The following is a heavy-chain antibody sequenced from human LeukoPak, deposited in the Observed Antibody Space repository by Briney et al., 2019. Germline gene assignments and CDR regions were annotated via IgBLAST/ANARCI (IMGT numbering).Heavy chain of an antibody. J-gene: IGHJ6*02. CDR2: ITSNGGST. CDR3: VREKHN. CDR1: GFTFSSFA. V-gene: IGHV3-64D*06. Sequence: GGSLRLYGSASGFTFSSFAMNWVRQAPGKGLEYVSGITSNGGSTYYADSVKGRFTISRDNSKNTLYLQMSSLRPEDTAVYYCVREKHNWGQGTTVTVSS.